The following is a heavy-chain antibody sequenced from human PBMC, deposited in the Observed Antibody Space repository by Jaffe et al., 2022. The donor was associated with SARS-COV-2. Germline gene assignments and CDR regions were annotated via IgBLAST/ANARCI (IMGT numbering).Heavy chain of an antibody. CDR2: IKTTAEGGTT. CDR3: TTSAPFFNY. D-gene: IGHD6-25*01. V-gene: IGHV3-15*01. Sequence: EVQLVESGGGLVNPGGSLRLSCAASGFTFTIAWMSWVRQAPGKGLECVGRIKTTAEGGTTDYAAPVKGRFTVSRDDSKNTLYLQMNSLKTEDTAVYYCTTSAPFFNYWGQGVLVTVSS. CDR1: GFTFTIAW. J-gene: IGHJ4*02.